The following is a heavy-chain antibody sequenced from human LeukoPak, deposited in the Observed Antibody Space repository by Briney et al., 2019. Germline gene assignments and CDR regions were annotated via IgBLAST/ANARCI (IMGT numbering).Heavy chain of an antibody. V-gene: IGHV1-69*05. CDR2: IIPIFGTA. J-gene: IGHJ4*02. D-gene: IGHD3-10*01. CDR3: AQDTNYYGSGFSFY. Sequence: ASVKVSCKASGGTFSSYAISWVRQAPGQGLEWMRRIIPIFGTANYAQKFQGRVTITTDESTSTAYMELSSLRSEDTAVYYCAQDTNYYGSGFSFYWGQGTLVTVSS. CDR1: GGTFSSYA.